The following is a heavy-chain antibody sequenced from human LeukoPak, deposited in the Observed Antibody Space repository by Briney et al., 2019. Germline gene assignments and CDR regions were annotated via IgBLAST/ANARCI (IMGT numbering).Heavy chain of an antibody. CDR2: IRGSAGST. J-gene: IGHJ4*02. CDR1: GFTFISYA. CDR3: ATWGGSYRYGIFDY. V-gene: IGHV3-23*01. Sequence: PGGCLRLSCSASGFTFISYAMSWVSQPPGKGLELVSAIRGSAGSTYYAATVKGRFTISRANSKNTWDLQMYTLRAEECAVVYWATWGGSYRYGIFDYWGRGPLDTVSS. D-gene: IGHD3-16*02.